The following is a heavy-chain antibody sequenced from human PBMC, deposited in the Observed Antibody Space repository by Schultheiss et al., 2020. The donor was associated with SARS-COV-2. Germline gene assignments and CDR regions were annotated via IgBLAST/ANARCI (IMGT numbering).Heavy chain of an antibody. Sequence: LETLSFTCTVSGGSISSSSYYWGWIRQPPGKGLEWIGYIYYSGSTYYNPSLKSRVTISVDKSKNQFSLKLSSVTAADTAVYYCARAGGGLSSGYYNDAFDIWGQGTMVTVSS. D-gene: IGHD3-22*01. CDR1: GGSISSSSYY. CDR3: ARAGGGLSSGYYNDAFDI. V-gene: IGHV4-39*07. J-gene: IGHJ3*02. CDR2: IYYSGST.